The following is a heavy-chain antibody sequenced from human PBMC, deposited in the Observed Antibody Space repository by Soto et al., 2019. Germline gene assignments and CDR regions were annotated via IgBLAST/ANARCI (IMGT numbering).Heavy chain of an antibody. CDR1: GGTFSSYA. CDR2: INPICGTA. J-gene: IGHJ4*02. D-gene: IGHD6-13*01. CDR3: ARAPSWYIFDY. V-gene: IGHV1-69*05. Sequence: SVKVSCKASGGTFSSYAINWVRQAPGQGLEWMGGINPICGTADHAPRFQGRVTMTRDKSMSTAYMELSSLRSEDTAVYYCARAPSWYIFDYWGQG.